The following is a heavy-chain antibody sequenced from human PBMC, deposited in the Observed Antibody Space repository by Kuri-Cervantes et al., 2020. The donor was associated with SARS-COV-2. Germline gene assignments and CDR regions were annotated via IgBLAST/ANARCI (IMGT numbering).Heavy chain of an antibody. CDR2: ISYDGSNK. CDR3: ARVNDVIAARLHDAFDI. V-gene: IGHV3-30-3*01. D-gene: IGHD6-6*01. CDR1: GFTFGSYA. J-gene: IGHJ3*02. Sequence: GESLKISCAASGFTFGSYAMHWVRQAPGKGLEWVAVISYDGSNKYYADSVKGRFTISRDNSKNTLYLQMNSLRAEDTAVYYCARVNDVIAARLHDAFDIWGQGTMVTVSS.